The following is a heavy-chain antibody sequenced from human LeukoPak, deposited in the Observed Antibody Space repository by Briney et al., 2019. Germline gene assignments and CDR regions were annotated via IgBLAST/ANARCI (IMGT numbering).Heavy chain of an antibody. D-gene: IGHD3-22*01. CDR3: ARGVDYDSSGLGDTFDI. V-gene: IGHV3-23*01. J-gene: IGHJ3*02. CDR1: GFTFSNAW. Sequence: GGSLRLSCAASGFTFSNAWMSWVRQAPGKGLEWVSAISGSGGSTYYADSVKGRFTISRDNSKNTLYLQMNSLRAEDTAVYYCARGVDYDSSGLGDTFDIWGQGTMVTVSS. CDR2: ISGSGGST.